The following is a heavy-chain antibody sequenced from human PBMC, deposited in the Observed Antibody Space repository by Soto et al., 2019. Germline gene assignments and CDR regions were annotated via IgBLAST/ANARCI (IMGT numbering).Heavy chain of an antibody. CDR3: ARDTSARHSSGWAPHGMDV. Sequence: GGFLRLSCAASRFTFSNYWMSWVRQAPGKGLEWVANIKQDGSEKYYVDSVRGRFTISRDNAETSLYLQMNSLRAEDTAVYYCARDTSARHSSGWAPHGMDVWGQGTTVTVSS. CDR1: RFTFSNYW. V-gene: IGHV3-7*05. CDR2: IKQDGSEK. J-gene: IGHJ6*02. D-gene: IGHD6-19*01.